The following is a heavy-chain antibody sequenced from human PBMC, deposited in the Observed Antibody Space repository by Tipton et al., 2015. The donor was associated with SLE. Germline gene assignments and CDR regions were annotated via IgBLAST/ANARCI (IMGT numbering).Heavy chain of an antibody. CDR2: IYNSGST. V-gene: IGHV4-30-4*01. CDR1: GDSISSGDYY. CDR3: ARVTPDERRAFDI. J-gene: IGHJ3*02. Sequence: TLSLTCTVSGDSISSGDYYWSWIRQPPGKGLEWIAYIYNSGSTYYNPSLKSRVSISVDTSKNHFSLKLTSVTAADTAVYYCARVTPDERRAFDIWGQGTMVTVSS. D-gene: IGHD6-25*01.